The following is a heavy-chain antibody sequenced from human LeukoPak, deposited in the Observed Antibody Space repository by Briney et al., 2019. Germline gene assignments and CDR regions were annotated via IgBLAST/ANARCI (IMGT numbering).Heavy chain of an antibody. CDR1: GGSFSGYY. Sequence: SETLSLTCAVYGGSFSGYYWSWIRQPPGKGLEWIGEINHSGSTNYNPSLKSRVTISVDTSKNQFSLKLSSVTAADTAVYYCARDYVLLWFGGIFQHWGQGTLVTVSS. CDR3: ARDYVLLWFGGIFQH. D-gene: IGHD3-10*01. J-gene: IGHJ1*01. CDR2: INHSGST. V-gene: IGHV4-34*01.